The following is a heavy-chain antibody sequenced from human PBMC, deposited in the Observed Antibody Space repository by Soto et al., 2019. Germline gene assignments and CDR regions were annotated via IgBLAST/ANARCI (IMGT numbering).Heavy chain of an antibody. CDR2: IGTAGDT. CDR3: AKSQEIGTHFFDS. CDR1: GFTFSGFD. D-gene: IGHD6-13*01. V-gene: IGHV3-13*01. J-gene: IGHJ4*02. Sequence: GGSLRPSCEASGFTFSGFDMHWVRQPTGKGLEWVSSIGTAGDTYYAVSVKGRFTISRDNAKNSLSLQMNSLRAGDMAVYFCAKSQEIGTHFFDSWGQGTQVTVSS.